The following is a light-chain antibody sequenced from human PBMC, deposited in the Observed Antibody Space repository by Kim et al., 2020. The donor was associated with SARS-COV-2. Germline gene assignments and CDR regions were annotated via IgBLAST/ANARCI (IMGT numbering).Light chain of an antibody. V-gene: IGLV1-51*01. J-gene: IGLJ3*02. CDR3: GTWDSSLSAGV. CDR2: DNN. Sequence: GQKVTISCSGSSSSSGNNDVSWNRQRPGTAPKLRIYDNNKRPSGIPDRFSGSKSGTSATLGITGLQTGDEADYYCGTWDSSLSAGVFGGGTQLTVL. CDR1: SSSSGNND.